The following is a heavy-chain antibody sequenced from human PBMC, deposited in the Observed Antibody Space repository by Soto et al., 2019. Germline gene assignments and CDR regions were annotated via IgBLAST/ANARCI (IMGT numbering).Heavy chain of an antibody. CDR3: AREMGYGDFQGPFDY. V-gene: IGHV3-33*01. CDR1: GFTFSSYG. CDR2: IWYDGSNK. Sequence: PGGSLRLSCAASGFTFSSYGMHWVRQAPGKGLEWVAVIWYDGSNKYYADSVKGRFTISRDNSKNTLYLQMNSLRAEDTAVYYCAREMGYGDFQGPFDYWGQGTLVTVSS. D-gene: IGHD4-17*01. J-gene: IGHJ4*02.